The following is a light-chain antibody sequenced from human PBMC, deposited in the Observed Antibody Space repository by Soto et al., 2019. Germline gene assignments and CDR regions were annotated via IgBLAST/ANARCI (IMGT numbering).Light chain of an antibody. CDR1: SCDVGRYNY. V-gene: IGLV2-8*01. Sequence: QSALTQPPSASGSPGQSVTISCTGTSCDVGRYNYVSWYQQHPGKAPKLMIYEVTKRPSGVPDRFSGSKSGNTASLTVSGLQAEDEADYYCSSYAGSNNLFGGGTKLTVL. CDR2: EVT. J-gene: IGLJ2*01. CDR3: SSYAGSNNL.